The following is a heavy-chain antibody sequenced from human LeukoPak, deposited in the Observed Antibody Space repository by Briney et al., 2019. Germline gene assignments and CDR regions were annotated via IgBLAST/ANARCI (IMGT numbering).Heavy chain of an antibody. CDR3: ARGWGSTSSNYFDP. J-gene: IGHJ5*02. Sequence: KTGGSLRLSCAASGFTFSSYSMNWVRQAPGKGLEWVSSISSSSSYVYYADSVKGRFTISRDNAKNSLYLQMNSLRAEDTAVYYCARGWGSTSSNYFDPWGQGTLVTVSS. CDR1: GFTFSSYS. CDR2: ISSSSSYV. D-gene: IGHD2-2*01. V-gene: IGHV3-21*01.